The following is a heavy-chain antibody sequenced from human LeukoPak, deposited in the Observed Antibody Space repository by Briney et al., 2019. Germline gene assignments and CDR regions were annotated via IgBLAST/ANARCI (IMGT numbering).Heavy chain of an antibody. CDR3: ARGLSVRGVISWFDP. CDR2: INPNSGGT. Sequence: ASVKVSCKASGYTFTGYYMHWVRQAPGQGLEWMGWINPNSGGTNYAQKLQGRVTMTTDTSTSTAYMELRSLRSDDTAVYYCARGLSVRGVISWFDPWGQGTLVTVSS. CDR1: GYTFTGYY. V-gene: IGHV1-2*02. D-gene: IGHD3-10*01. J-gene: IGHJ5*02.